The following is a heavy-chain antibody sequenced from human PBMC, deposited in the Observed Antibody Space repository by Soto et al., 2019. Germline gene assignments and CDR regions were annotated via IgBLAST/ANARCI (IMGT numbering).Heavy chain of an antibody. CDR3: AYRSLLYYYDSSGYYCFGSDWFDP. CDR2: IYWDDDK. V-gene: IGHV2-5*02. CDR1: GFSLSTSGVG. Sequence: GSGPTLVNPTQTLTLTCTFSGFSLSTSGVGVGRIHQPPGKALEWLALIYWDDDKRYSTSLKSRLTITKDTSKNQVVLTMTNMASVDTATYYFAYRSLLYYYDSSGYYCFGSDWFDPWGQGTLVTVSS. D-gene: IGHD3-22*01. J-gene: IGHJ5*02.